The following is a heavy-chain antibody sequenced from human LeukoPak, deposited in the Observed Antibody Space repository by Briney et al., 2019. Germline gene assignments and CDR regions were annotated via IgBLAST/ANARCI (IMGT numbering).Heavy chain of an antibody. CDR1: GGTFSSYA. D-gene: IGHD2-2*01. CDR2: IIPILGIA. J-gene: IGHJ6*02. Sequence: ASVKVSCKASGGTFSSYAISWVRQAPGQGLEWMGRIIPILGIANYAQKFQGGVTITADKSTSTAYMELSSLRSEDTAVYYCARGRYCSSTSCPPGYYYGMDVWGQGTTVTVSS. V-gene: IGHV1-69*04. CDR3: ARGRYCSSTSCPPGYYYGMDV.